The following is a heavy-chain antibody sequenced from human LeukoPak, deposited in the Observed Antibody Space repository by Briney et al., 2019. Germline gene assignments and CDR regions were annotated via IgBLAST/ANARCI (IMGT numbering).Heavy chain of an antibody. Sequence: SSTLSLTCTACGGSTSSYVWSWIRQPPGKGLEWVGYIYYSGSTNYNPSLKSRVTISVDASKNPFSLKLSSVTAADTAVYYCARGYSYDDWGQGTLVTVSP. CDR3: ARGYSYDD. CDR2: IYYSGST. J-gene: IGHJ4*02. D-gene: IGHD5-18*01. CDR1: GGSTSSYV. V-gene: IGHV4-59*01.